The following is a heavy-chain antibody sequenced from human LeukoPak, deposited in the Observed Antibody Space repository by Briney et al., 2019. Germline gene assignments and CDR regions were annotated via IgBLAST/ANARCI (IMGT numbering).Heavy chain of an antibody. CDR1: GFTFSSYW. Sequence: GGSLRLSCAASGFTFSSYWMHWVRQVPGKGLVWVSRINPGGSSTAYADSVEGRFTISRDNAKNTLYLQMDSLRAKDTAIYYCARSNQADDYWGQGTLVTVSS. V-gene: IGHV3-74*01. J-gene: IGHJ4*02. CDR3: ARSNQADDY. CDR2: INPGGSST. D-gene: IGHD1-14*01.